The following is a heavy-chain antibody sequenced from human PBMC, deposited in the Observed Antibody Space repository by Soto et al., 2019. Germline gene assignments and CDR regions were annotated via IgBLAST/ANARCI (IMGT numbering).Heavy chain of an antibody. Sequence: GGSLRLSCAASGFTFSSYAMSWVRQAPGKGLEWVSAISGGGGSTYYADSVKGRFTISRDNSKNTLYLQMNSLRAEDTAVYYCAKERIAARSYYYYGMDVWGQGTTVTVSS. V-gene: IGHV3-23*01. CDR1: GFTFSSYA. CDR3: AKERIAARSYYYYGMDV. CDR2: ISGGGGST. J-gene: IGHJ6*02. D-gene: IGHD6-6*01.